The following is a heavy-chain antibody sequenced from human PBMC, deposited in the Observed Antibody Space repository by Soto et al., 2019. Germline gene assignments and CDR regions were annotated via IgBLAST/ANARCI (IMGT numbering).Heavy chain of an antibody. J-gene: IGHJ6*02. CDR3: ARRKFRGYSYGLYYYYYGMDV. D-gene: IGHD5-18*01. CDR1: GGTFSSYA. V-gene: IGHV1-69*13. CDR2: IIPIFGTA. Sequence: ASVKVSCKASGGTFSSYAISWVRQAPGQGLEWMGGIIPIFGTANYAQKFQGRVTITADESTSTAYMELTSLRSEATAVYSCARRKFRGYSYGLYYYYYGMDVWGQGTTVTVSS.